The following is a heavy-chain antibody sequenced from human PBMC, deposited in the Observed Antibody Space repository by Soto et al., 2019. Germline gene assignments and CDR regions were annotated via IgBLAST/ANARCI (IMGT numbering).Heavy chain of an antibody. CDR1: GGSVTNSSYY. Sequence: PSETRSLTCTVSGGSVTNSSYYWVSIRHSPGKGVEWIGSVYYRGRSYSKSSVKSRVTISVDTSKNRFSLSLNSVTASDPAVYFCVSQRTTVPTQAYFDYWGPGALVTSPQ. CDR3: VSQRTTVPTQAYFDY. CDR2: VYYRGRS. D-gene: IGHD4-17*01. V-gene: IGHV4-39*01. J-gene: IGHJ4*02.